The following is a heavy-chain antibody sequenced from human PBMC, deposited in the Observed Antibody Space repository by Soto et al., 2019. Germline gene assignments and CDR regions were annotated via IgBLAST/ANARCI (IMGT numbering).Heavy chain of an antibody. Sequence: QEKLVESGGGVVQPGRSLRLSCAASGFTFSSYGMHWVRQAPGKGLEWVAVIWYDGSKEYTAESVKGRFIISRDNSKNSLFLQMNSLRAEDTAVYYCARYGYGYGLLYVGEQSRYGMDVWGQGTTVTVSS. CDR1: GFTFSSYG. CDR3: ARYGYGYGLLYVGEQSRYGMDV. CDR2: IWYDGSKE. J-gene: IGHJ6*02. V-gene: IGHV3-33*01. D-gene: IGHD5-18*01.